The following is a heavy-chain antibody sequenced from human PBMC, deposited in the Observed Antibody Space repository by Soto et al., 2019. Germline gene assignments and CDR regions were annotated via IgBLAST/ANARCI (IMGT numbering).Heavy chain of an antibody. V-gene: IGHV3-73*01. J-gene: IGHJ4*02. CDR2: IRSKANNYAT. D-gene: IGHD3-10*01. Sequence: EVELLESGGGLVHPGGSLKLSCAASGFTFSGSAMHWVRQASGKGLEWVGRIRSKANNYATAYAASVKGRFTISRDDSKNTAYLQMNSLKTEDTAVYYCTSMLRGVIDYWGRGTLVTVSS. CDR1: GFTFSGSA. CDR3: TSMLRGVIDY.